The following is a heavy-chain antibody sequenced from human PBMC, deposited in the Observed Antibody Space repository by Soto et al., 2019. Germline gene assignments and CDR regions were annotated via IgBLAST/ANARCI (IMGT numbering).Heavy chain of an antibody. CDR3: ARDAHLQPLSDSVVVATYYYYGMDV. V-gene: IGHV1-18*01. CDR2: ISAYNGNT. CDR1: GYNFTSYG. Sequence: ASVKVSCKASGYNFTSYGISWVRQAPGQGLEWMGWISAYNGNTNYAQRFQGRVTMTTDTATSTAYMDLRTLRSGDAAIYYCARDAHLQPLSDSVVVATYYYYGMDVWGQGTTVTVSS. D-gene: IGHD2-15*01. J-gene: IGHJ6*02.